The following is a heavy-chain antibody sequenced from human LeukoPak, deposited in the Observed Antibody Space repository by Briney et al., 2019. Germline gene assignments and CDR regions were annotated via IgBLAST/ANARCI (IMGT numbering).Heavy chain of an antibody. V-gene: IGHV4-39*07. D-gene: IGHD3-3*01. Sequence: SQTLSLTCTVSGGSISSGSYYWGWIRQPPGKGLEWIGSIYYSGSTYYNPSLKSRVTISVDTSKNQFSLRLSSVTAADTAVYYCARDPTYYDFWSGHSHDAFDIWGQGTMVTVSS. CDR1: GGSISSGSYY. CDR3: ARDPTYYDFWSGHSHDAFDI. J-gene: IGHJ3*02. CDR2: IYYSGST.